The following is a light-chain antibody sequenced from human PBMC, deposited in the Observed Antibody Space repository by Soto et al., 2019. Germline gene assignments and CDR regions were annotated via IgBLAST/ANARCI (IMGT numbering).Light chain of an antibody. CDR3: QQYGNSLWT. Sequence: LLTQAKGTVSLPLAERATLSCRASQSVSSTYFAWSQQKPGQAPRLLIYGASSRATGIPDRFSGSGSGTDFTLTISRLDPEDFAVYYCQQYGNSLWTFGQGTKVDIK. CDR2: GAS. J-gene: IGKJ1*01. V-gene: IGKV3-20*01. CDR1: QSVSSTY.